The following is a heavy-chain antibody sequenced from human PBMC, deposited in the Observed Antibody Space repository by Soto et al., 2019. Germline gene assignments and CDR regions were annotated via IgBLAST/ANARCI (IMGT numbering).Heavy chain of an antibody. CDR1: GGTFSTYT. J-gene: IGHJ5*02. CDR2: IIPIFGTP. V-gene: IGHV1-69*06. CDR3: ARGLECRGYCLDKPTWFAP. Sequence: SVKVSCKASGGTFSTYTFSWVLQAPGQGHEWMGRIIPIFGTPYYAQKFQGRVTITADKSTSTVYMELSSLRSDDTAVYFCARGLECRGYCLDKPTWFAPWGQGTLVTVSS. D-gene: IGHD2-15*01.